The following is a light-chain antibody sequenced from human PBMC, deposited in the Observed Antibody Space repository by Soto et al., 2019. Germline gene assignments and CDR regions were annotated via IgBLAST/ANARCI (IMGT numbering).Light chain of an antibody. CDR1: QSISSY. Sequence: DIQMTQSPSSLSASVGDRVTITCRASQSISSYLNWYQQNPGKAPNILIHTASTLQSGVPSRFRGSGSGTEFTLTISSLKPEDFETYYCQQRNSYPITFGQGTRLEIK. J-gene: IGKJ5*01. V-gene: IGKV1-9*01. CDR3: QQRNSYPIT. CDR2: TAS.